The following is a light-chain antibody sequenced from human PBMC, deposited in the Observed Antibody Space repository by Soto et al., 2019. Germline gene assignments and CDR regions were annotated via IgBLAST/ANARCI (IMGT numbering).Light chain of an antibody. Sequence: DIQLTQSPSTLSASVGDSVTITCRASQNVTTSMAWYQHKPGRAPKLLIFDVSNLESGVPSRFSGGGSGTDFTLTISSLHSDDFATYYCQHYNSYSEAFGQGTKVELK. CDR2: DVS. V-gene: IGKV1-5*01. CDR3: QHYNSYSEA. CDR1: QNVTTS. J-gene: IGKJ1*01.